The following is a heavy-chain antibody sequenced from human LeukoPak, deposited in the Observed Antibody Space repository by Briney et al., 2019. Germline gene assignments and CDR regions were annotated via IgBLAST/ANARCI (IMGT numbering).Heavy chain of an antibody. CDR2: INHSGST. CDR1: GGSFSGYY. J-gene: IGHJ6*02. D-gene: IGHD3-10*01. V-gene: IGHV4-34*01. CDR3: ARVLRRGGMDV. Sequence: PSETLSLTCAVYGGSFSGYYWSWICQPPGKGLEWIGEINHSGSTNYNPSLKSRVTISVDTSKNQFSLKLSSVTAADTAVYYCARVLRRGGMDVWGQGTTVTVSS.